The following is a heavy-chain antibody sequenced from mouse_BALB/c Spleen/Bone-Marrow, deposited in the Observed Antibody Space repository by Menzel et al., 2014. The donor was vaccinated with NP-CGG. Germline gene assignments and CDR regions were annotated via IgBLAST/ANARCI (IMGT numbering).Heavy chain of an antibody. Sequence: DVQLVESGGGLVKPGGSLKLSCAASGFTFSSYAMSWVRQTPEKRLEWVASISSGGSTYYPDSVKGRFTISRDNARNILYLQMCSLRSEDTAMYYCARDDYDAQYYFDYWGQGPTLTVSS. CDR1: GFTFSSYA. J-gene: IGHJ2*01. CDR2: ISSGGST. CDR3: ARDDYDAQYYFDY. D-gene: IGHD2-4*01. V-gene: IGHV5-6-5*01.